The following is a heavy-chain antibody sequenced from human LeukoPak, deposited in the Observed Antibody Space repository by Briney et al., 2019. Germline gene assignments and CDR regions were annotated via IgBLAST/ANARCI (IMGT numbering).Heavy chain of an antibody. CDR2: MSSSGSTI. V-gene: IGHV3-48*03. D-gene: IGHD2-15*01. CDR3: ARLVVVAATQS. J-gene: IGHJ5*02. CDR1: GFTFSSYE. Sequence: PGGSLRLSCAASGFTFSSYEMNWVRQAPGKGLEWVSYMSSSGSTIYYADSVKGRFTISRDNAKNSLYLQMNSLRAEDTAVYYCARLVVVAATQSWGQGTLVTVSS.